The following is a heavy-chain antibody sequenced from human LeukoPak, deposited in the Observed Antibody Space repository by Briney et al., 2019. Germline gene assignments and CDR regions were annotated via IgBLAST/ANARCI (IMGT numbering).Heavy chain of an antibody. Sequence: GGSMILSCSASGFNFSTLCINWVRHAPWKGLEHVSTIGSDGSGTYYADSVKDRFIISRDNSKNAVYLQMSSLRPEDTAVYYCVSPVFINFWGQGTLVTVSS. CDR1: GFNFSTLC. D-gene: IGHD1-14*01. CDR3: VSPVFINF. J-gene: IGHJ4*01. CDR2: IGSDGSGT. V-gene: IGHV3-64D*06.